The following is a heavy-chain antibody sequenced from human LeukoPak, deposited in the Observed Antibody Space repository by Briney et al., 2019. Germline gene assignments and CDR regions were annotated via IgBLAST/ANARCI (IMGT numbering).Heavy chain of an antibody. J-gene: IGHJ6*03. CDR1: GYTLIELS. V-gene: IGHV1-24*01. D-gene: IGHD5-18*01. CDR3: ATEERGYSYGYYYYYYMDV. Sequence: LGASVKVSCKVSGYTLIELSMHWLRRAPGKGLEGMGGFYPEDCETIYAQKFQGRVTMTEDTSTDTAYMELSSLRSEDTAVYYCATEERGYSYGYYYYYYMDVWGKGTTVTVSS. CDR2: FYPEDCET.